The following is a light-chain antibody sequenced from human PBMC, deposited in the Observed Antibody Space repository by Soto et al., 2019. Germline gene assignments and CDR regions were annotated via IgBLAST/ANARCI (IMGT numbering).Light chain of an antibody. CDR3: QVWDSSSDHLV. CDR2: YDS. CDR1: NIGSKS. J-gene: IGLJ2*01. Sequence: SYELTQPPSVSVAPGKTARITCGGNNIGSKSVHWYQQKPGQAPVLVIYYDSDRPSGIPERFSGSNSGNTVTLTISRVEAGDEADYYCQVWDSSSDHLVFGGGTKVTVL. V-gene: IGLV3-21*04.